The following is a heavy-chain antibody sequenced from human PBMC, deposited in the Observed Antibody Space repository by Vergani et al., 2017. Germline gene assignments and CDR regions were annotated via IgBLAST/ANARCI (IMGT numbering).Heavy chain of an antibody. D-gene: IGHD6-19*01. CDR3: ARLAVAGNYYYGMDV. CDR1: GGSISSSSYY. V-gene: IGHV4-39*07. J-gene: IGHJ6*02. Sequence: QLQLQESGPGLVKPSETLSLTCTVSGGSISSSSYYWGWIRQPPGKGLEWIGSIYYSGSTYYNPSLKSRVTISVDTSKNQFSLKLSSVTAADTAVYYCARLAVAGNYYYGMDVWGQGTTVTVSS. CDR2: IYYSGST.